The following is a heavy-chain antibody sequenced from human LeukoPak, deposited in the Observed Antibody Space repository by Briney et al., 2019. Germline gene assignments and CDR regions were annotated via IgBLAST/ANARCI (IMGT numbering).Heavy chain of an antibody. D-gene: IGHD3-22*01. CDR2: MNPNSGNT. CDR3: ASAGSSGYSSFDY. CDR1: GYTFTSYD. Sequence: ASVTVSCKASGYTFTSYDINWVRQAPGQGLEWMGWMNPNSGNTGYAQKFQGRVTMTRNTSISTTYMELSSLRSEDTAVYYCASAGSSGYSSFDYWGQGTLVTVSS. J-gene: IGHJ4*02. V-gene: IGHV1-8*01.